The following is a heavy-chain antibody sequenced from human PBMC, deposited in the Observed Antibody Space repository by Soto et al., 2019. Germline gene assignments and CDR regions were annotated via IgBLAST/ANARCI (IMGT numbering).Heavy chain of an antibody. Sequence: EVQLVESGGGLVKPGGSLRLSCAASGVTFSSYSMNWVRQAPGKGLEWVSSISGSSSMIYYADSVKGRFTISRDNAKNSLYLQINSLKAEDTAVYYCANDFWSEYSWGQGTLVTVSS. D-gene: IGHD3-3*01. CDR1: GVTFSSYS. J-gene: IGHJ5*02. V-gene: IGHV3-21*02. CDR2: ISGSSSMI. CDR3: ANDFWSEYS.